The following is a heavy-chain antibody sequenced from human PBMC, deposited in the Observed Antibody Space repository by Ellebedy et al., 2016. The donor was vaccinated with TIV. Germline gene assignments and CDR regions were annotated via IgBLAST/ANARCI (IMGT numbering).Heavy chain of an antibody. J-gene: IGHJ4*02. CDR2: INAHNGNT. Sequence: AASVKVSYKSSGYTFTSFGVNWVRQAPGQGLEWMGWINAHNGNTNYEQNFQDRVNLTMDISTNTAYMELRSLRPDDTAVYFCSRRISSGREYFFDFWGQGTLVSVSS. V-gene: IGHV1-18*01. D-gene: IGHD6-19*01. CDR3: SRRISSGREYFFDF. CDR1: GYTFTSFG.